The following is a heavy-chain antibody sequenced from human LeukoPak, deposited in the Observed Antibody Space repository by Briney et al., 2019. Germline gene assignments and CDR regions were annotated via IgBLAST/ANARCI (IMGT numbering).Heavy chain of an antibody. CDR2: INPNSGGT. J-gene: IGHJ4*02. CDR1: GYTFTGYY. V-gene: IGHV1-2*06. Sequence: ASVKVSCKASGYTFTGYYMHWVRQAPGQGLEWMGRINPNSGGTNYVQKFQGRVTMTRDTSISTAYMELSRLRSDDTAVYYCARLEAIVAGKYYFDYWGQGTLVTVSS. CDR3: ARLEAIVAGKYYFDY. D-gene: IGHD2-21*01.